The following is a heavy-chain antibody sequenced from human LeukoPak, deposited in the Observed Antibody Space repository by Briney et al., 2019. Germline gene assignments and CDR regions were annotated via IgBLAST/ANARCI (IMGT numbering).Heavy chain of an antibody. CDR1: GFTFSSYA. CDR2: ISCSGSST. D-gene: IGHD3-22*01. Sequence: GGSLRLSCAASGFTFSSYAMSWVRQAPGKGLEWVSGISCSGSSTYYADSVKGRFTISRDNSKNTLYLQMNSLRAEDTAVYYCAKEFLDPYYYDSSGYYDPSFDYWGQGTLVTVSS. J-gene: IGHJ4*02. V-gene: IGHV3-23*01. CDR3: AKEFLDPYYYDSSGYYDPSFDY.